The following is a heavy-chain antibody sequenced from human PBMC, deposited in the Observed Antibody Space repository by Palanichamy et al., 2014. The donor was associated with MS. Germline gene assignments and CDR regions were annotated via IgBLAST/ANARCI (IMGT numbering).Heavy chain of an antibody. CDR1: GYTFAAYS. D-gene: IGHD3-16*01. V-gene: IGHV1-18*01. J-gene: IGHJ4*02. CDR3: ARLSDRPGRGGDF. CDR2: ISGYKGRT. Sequence: QVQLVQSGAEVKKPGASVKVSCKTSGYTFAAYSITWVRQAPGQGLEWVGRISGYKGRTKYAQKFEDRVAMITDTSTSTAYMELRSLRSDDTAVYYCARLSDRPGRGGDFWGQGTLVTVSS.